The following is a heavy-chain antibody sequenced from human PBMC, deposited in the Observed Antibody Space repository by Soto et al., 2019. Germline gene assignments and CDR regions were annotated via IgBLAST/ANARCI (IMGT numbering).Heavy chain of an antibody. Sequence: QVQLVESGGGVVQPGGSLRLSCTASGFNLITFGMHWVRQAPGKGLDWVSVISYDGNNKFYADSVTGRFTISRDTSKNTVYLQMNSLRAEDTAVYYCAKDAQSYDFWSAYSHGGQGTLVTVSS. CDR2: ISYDGNNK. J-gene: IGHJ4*02. CDR1: GFNLITFG. CDR3: AKDAQSYDFWSAYSH. D-gene: IGHD3-3*01. V-gene: IGHV3-30*18.